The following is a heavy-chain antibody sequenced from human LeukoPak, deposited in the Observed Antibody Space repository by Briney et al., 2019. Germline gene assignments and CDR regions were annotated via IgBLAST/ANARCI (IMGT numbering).Heavy chain of an antibody. J-gene: IGHJ3*02. D-gene: IGHD6-19*01. Sequence: GGSLRLSCAASGFTFSSYAMSWLRQAPGKGLEWIAAIGGSGGTTYYADSVKGRFTISRDNSKNTLFLQMNSLRAEATAVYYCAKQQGSGWAFDIWGQGTMVTVSS. CDR3: AKQQGSGWAFDI. V-gene: IGHV3-23*01. CDR2: IGGSGGTT. CDR1: GFTFSSYA.